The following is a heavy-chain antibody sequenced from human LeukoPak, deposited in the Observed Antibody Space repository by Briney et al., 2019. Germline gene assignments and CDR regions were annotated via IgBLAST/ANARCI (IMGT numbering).Heavy chain of an antibody. CDR1: GGSISSYY. V-gene: IGHV4-59*01. CDR3: AREEFYYYYMDV. Sequence: SETLSLTCTVSGGSISSYYWSWIRQPPGKGLEWIGYIYYSGSTNYNPSLKSRVTISVDTSKNQFSLKLSSVTAAGTAVYYCAREEFYYYYMDVWGKGTTVTVSS. CDR2: IYYSGST. D-gene: IGHD2/OR15-2a*01. J-gene: IGHJ6*03.